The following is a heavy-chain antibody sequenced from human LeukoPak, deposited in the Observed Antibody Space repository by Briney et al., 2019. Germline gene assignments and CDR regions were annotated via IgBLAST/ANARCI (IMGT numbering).Heavy chain of an antibody. CDR3: ARGRYDFWSGYYTYYSDY. Sequence: SETLSLTCTVSGGSVSSGSYYWSWIRQPPGKGLEWIGYIYYSGSTNYNPSLKSRVTISVDTSKNQFSLKLSSVTAADTAVYYCARGRYDFWSGYYTYYSDYWGQGTLVTVSS. CDR2: IYYSGST. V-gene: IGHV4-61*01. J-gene: IGHJ4*02. D-gene: IGHD3-3*01. CDR1: GGSVSSGSYY.